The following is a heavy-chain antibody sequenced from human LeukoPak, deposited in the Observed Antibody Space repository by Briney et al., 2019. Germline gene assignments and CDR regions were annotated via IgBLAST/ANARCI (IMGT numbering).Heavy chain of an antibody. CDR2: ISAYNGNT. D-gene: IGHD2-2*02. J-gene: IGHJ6*03. Sequence: ASVKVSCKASGYTFTSYGISWVRQAPGQGLEWMGWISAYNGNTNYAQKLQGRVTITRNTSISTAYMELSSLRSEDTAVYYCARVPGGDYCSSTSCYTRARYYYYYYYMDVWGKGTTVTVSS. V-gene: IGHV1-18*01. CDR1: GYTFTSYG. CDR3: ARVPGGDYCSSTSCYTRARYYYYYYYMDV.